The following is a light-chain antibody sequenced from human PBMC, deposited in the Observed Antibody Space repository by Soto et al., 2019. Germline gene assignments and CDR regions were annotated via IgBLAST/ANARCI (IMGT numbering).Light chain of an antibody. CDR2: KVT. Sequence: QSALTQPASVSGSPGQSITISFTGTSXDVVGNKYVSWYQQYPGKVPKLLINKVTNRPSGVSYRFSGSKSGNTASLTISALLAEDEADYFCASSTSDSLYVFGTGTKVTVL. J-gene: IGLJ1*01. V-gene: IGLV2-14*01. CDR3: ASSTSDSLYV. CDR1: SXDVVGNKY.